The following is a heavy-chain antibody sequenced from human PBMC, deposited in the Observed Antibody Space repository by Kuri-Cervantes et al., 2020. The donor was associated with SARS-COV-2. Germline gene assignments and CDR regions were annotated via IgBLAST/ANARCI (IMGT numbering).Heavy chain of an antibody. CDR2: IYSSGTT. Sequence: SETLSLTCSVSGDSMNNYYWTWIRQPPGKGLEWLGYIYSSGTTNYNRSLKGRVAISLATSKNQFSVRLTSVTAADTAVYYCARIWFGELSGSNFDYWGQGTLVTVSS. CDR3: ARIWFGELSGSNFDY. J-gene: IGHJ4*02. V-gene: IGHV4-59*08. D-gene: IGHD3-10*01. CDR1: GDSMNNYY.